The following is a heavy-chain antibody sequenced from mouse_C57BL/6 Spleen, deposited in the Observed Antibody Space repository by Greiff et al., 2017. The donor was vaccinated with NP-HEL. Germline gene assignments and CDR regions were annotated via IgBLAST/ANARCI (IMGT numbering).Heavy chain of an antibody. D-gene: IGHD3-3*01. Sequence: QVQLQQPGAELVMPGASVKLSCKASGYTFTSYWMHWVKQRPGQGLEWIGEIDPSDSYTNYNQKLKGKSTLTVDKSSSTAYMQLSSLTSEDSAVYYCARPGTDYAMDYWGQGTSVTVSS. J-gene: IGHJ4*01. CDR3: ARPGTDYAMDY. V-gene: IGHV1-69*01. CDR2: IDPSDSYT. CDR1: GYTFTSYW.